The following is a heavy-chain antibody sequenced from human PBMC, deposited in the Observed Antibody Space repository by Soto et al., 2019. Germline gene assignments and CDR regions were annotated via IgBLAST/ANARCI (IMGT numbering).Heavy chain of an antibody. J-gene: IGHJ4*02. Sequence: QIQLVQSGAEVKKPGASVKVSCKASGYSFTSYGISWVRQAPGQGLEWMGWISAYDGNTHYAQNLQGRVTMTTDTSTSTAYMELRSLRPDDTAVYYCARESSTTWPFDYWGQGTLVTVSS. D-gene: IGHD2-2*01. CDR3: ARESSTTWPFDY. CDR2: ISAYDGNT. CDR1: GYSFTSYG. V-gene: IGHV1-18*01.